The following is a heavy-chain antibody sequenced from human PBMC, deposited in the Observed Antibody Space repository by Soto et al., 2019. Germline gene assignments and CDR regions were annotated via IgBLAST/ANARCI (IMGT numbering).Heavy chain of an antibody. CDR2: ISSSSSTI. Sequence: VQLVESGGGVVQPGRSLRLSCAASGFTFSSYSMNWVRQAPGKGLEWVSYISSSSSTIYYADSVKGRFTISRDNAKNSLYLQMNSLRDEDTAVYYCARDLPEGYYDSSGYPFDYWGQGTLVTVSS. CDR3: ARDLPEGYYDSSGYPFDY. CDR1: GFTFSSYS. D-gene: IGHD3-22*01. V-gene: IGHV3-48*02. J-gene: IGHJ4*02.